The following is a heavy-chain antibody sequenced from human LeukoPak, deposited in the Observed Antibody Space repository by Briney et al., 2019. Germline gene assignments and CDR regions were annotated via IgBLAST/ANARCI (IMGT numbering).Heavy chain of an antibody. CDR2: FYYSGST. CDR1: GGSITSSNYY. Sequence: SETLSLTCTVSGGSITSSNYYWGWIRQPPGKGLGWIANFYYSGSTNYNPSLESRVTISVDTSKNQFSLKLSSVTAADTAVYYCVYYYGSGSVEYWGQGTLVTVSS. D-gene: IGHD3-10*01. V-gene: IGHV4-39*01. J-gene: IGHJ4*02. CDR3: VYYYGSGSVEY.